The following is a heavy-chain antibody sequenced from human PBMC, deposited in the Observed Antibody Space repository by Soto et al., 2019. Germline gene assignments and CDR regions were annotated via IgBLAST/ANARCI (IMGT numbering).Heavy chain of an antibody. J-gene: IGHJ4*02. CDR3: VKELRTFYGYGYN. D-gene: IGHD5-18*01. Sequence: PGGSLRLTCAASGFTFSNYGMPWIRQAPGKGLQYVSGISSSGDNTYYADSVKSRFTISRDNSTNTVYLQMSSRSTEDTAVYYCVKELRTFYGYGYNWGQGILVTVSS. CDR2: ISSSGDNT. V-gene: IGHV3-64D*06. CDR1: GFTFSNYG.